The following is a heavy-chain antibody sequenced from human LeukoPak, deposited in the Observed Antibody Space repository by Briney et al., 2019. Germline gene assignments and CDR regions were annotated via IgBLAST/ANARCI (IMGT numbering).Heavy chain of an antibody. J-gene: IGHJ4*02. CDR3: AKDRRAAAGQFDY. CDR2: ISYDGSNK. Sequence: QAGGSLRLSCAASGFTFSSYGMHWVRQAPGKGLEWVAVISYDGSNKYYADSVKGRFTISRDNSKNTLYLQMNSLRAEDTAVYYCAKDRRAAAGQFDYWGQGTLVTVSS. V-gene: IGHV3-30*18. CDR1: GFTFSSYG. D-gene: IGHD6-13*01.